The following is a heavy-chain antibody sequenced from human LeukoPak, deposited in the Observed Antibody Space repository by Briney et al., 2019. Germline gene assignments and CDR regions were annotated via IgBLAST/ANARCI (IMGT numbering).Heavy chain of an antibody. CDR3: ARDQLWFGEYGVDY. V-gene: IGHV4-38-2*02. J-gene: IGHJ4*02. CDR2: IYHSGST. CDR1: GYSISSGYY. D-gene: IGHD3-10*01. Sequence: SETLSLTCTVSGYSISSGYYWGWIRQPPGKGLEWIGSIYHSGSTYYNPSLKSRVTISVDTSKTQFSLKLSSVTAADTAVYYCARDQLWFGEYGVDYWGQGTLVTVSS.